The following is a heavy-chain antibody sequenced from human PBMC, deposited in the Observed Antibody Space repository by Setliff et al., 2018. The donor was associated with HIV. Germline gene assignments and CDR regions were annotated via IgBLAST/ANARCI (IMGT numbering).Heavy chain of an antibody. Sequence: PSETLSLTCTVSGGSIISYYWNWIRQPAGQGLEWIGRIYTSGSTNYNPSLKDRVTMSVDTSKNQFSLRLTSVTAADTAVYYCARDPGWAKPEYFHHWGQGTLVTVSS. D-gene: IGHD5-12*01. J-gene: IGHJ1*01. CDR1: GGSIISYY. CDR2: IYTSGST. V-gene: IGHV4-4*07. CDR3: ARDPGWAKPEYFHH.